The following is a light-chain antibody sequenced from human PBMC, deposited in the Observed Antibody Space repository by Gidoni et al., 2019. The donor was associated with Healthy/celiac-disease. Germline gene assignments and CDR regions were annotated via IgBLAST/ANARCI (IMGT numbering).Light chain of an antibody. Sequence: AIRMTQSPSSLSASTGDRVTITCLAMPGISRYLAWYQQKPGKAPKLLIYAASTLQSGVPSRFSGSGSGTDFTLTISCLQSEDFATYYCQQYYSYPPTFGQGTKVEIK. CDR2: AAS. CDR1: PGISRY. J-gene: IGKJ1*01. V-gene: IGKV1-8*01. CDR3: QQYYSYPPT.